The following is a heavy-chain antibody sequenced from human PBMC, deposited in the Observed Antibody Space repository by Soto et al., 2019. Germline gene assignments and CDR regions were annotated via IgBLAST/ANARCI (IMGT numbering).Heavy chain of an antibody. J-gene: IGHJ6*02. V-gene: IGHV4-59*08. CDR3: ARHPTYYDILTGSRMYYYGMHV. D-gene: IGHD3-9*01. Sequence: SETLSLTCTVSGGSISSYYWSWIRQPPGKGLEWIGYIYYSGSTNYNPSLKSRVTISVDTSKNQFSLKLSSVTAADTAVYYCARHPTYYDILTGSRMYYYGMHVWCPGPTVTVAS. CDR2: IYYSGST. CDR1: GGSISSYY.